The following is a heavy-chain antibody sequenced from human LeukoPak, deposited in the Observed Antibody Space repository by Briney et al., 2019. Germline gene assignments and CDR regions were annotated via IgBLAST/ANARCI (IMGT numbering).Heavy chain of an antibody. CDR2: INPNSGGT. J-gene: IGHJ4*02. D-gene: IGHD4-17*01. Sequence: ASVKVSCKASGYTFTGYYMHWVRQAPGQGLEWMGWINPNSGGTNYAQKFQGRVTMTRDTSISTAYMELSRLRSDDTAVYYCARVTGGDYLVDYWGQGTLVTVSS. V-gene: IGHV1-2*02. CDR1: GYTFTGYY. CDR3: ARVTGGDYLVDY.